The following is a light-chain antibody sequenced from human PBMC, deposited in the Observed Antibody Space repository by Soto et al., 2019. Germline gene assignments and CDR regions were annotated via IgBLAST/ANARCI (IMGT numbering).Light chain of an antibody. J-gene: IGKJ1*01. CDR3: LHHNNYPRT. CDR1: QGIRRD. CDR2: AAS. V-gene: IGKV1-17*02. Sequence: DIQMTQSPSSLSASVGDRVTITCRASQGIRRDLGWYQQKPGKAPKRLIYAASSLQSGVPTRFSGSLSGTEFTLTISNLQPEDFASYYCLHHNNYPRTCGQGTKVEIK.